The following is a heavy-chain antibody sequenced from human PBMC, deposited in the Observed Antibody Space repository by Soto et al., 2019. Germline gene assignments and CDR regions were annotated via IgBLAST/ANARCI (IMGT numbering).Heavy chain of an antibody. V-gene: IGHV4-59*12. Sequence: SETLSLTCSVSGASINNYYGTWVRQPPGRGVEWIAFMFSSGRSSYNSSLKSRVTMSVDTSMNQFSLKMRSVTAADTAVYYCVRSGHTFGGVIWGKGIPGTVSS. CDR1: GASINNYY. J-gene: IGHJ4*02. D-gene: IGHD3-16*01. CDR2: MFSSGRS. CDR3: VRSGHTFGGVI.